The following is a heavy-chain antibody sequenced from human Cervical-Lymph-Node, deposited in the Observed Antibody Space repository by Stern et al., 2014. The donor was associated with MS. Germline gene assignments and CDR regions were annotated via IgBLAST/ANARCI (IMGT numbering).Heavy chain of an antibody. V-gene: IGHV5-51*03. D-gene: IGHD4-17*01. CDR1: RNSFSNYW. CDR2: IFPADSDT. CDR3: ATLSHPTTDFDY. J-gene: IGHJ4*02. Sequence: EVQLVQSGAEVKKPGESLKISCKGSRNSFSNYWIGWVRQMPGKGLEYMGIIFPADSDTRYSPSFQVQVTIAVDKSISTAYLQWSSLKASDTAMYYCATLSHPTTDFDYWGQGTLVTVSS.